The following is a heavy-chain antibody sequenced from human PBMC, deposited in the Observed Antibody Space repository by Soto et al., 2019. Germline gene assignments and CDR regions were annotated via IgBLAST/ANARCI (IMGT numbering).Heavy chain of an antibody. Sequence: PGESLKISCKGSGYSFTSYWIGWVRQMPGKGLEWMGIIYPGDSDTRYSLSFQGQVTISADKSISTAYLQWSSLKASDTAMYYCARQYDSSGTPYGMDVWGQGTTVTVSS. V-gene: IGHV5-51*01. CDR1: GYSFTSYW. CDR3: ARQYDSSGTPYGMDV. J-gene: IGHJ6*02. CDR2: IYPGDSDT. D-gene: IGHD3-22*01.